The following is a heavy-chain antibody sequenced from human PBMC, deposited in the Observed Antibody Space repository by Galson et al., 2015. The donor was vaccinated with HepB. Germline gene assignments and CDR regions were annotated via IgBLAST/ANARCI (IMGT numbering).Heavy chain of an antibody. D-gene: IGHD3-22*01. Sequence: PALVKPTQTLTLTCAFSGFSLSTSGMCVSWIRQPPGKALEWLARIDWDDDKFYSTSLKTRLTISKDTSKNQVVLTMTNMDPVDTATYYCARTPRGSSGYYYFDYWGQGTLVTVSS. CDR1: GFSLSTSGMC. V-gene: IGHV2-70*17. J-gene: IGHJ4*02. CDR2: IDWDDDK. CDR3: ARTPRGSSGYYYFDY.